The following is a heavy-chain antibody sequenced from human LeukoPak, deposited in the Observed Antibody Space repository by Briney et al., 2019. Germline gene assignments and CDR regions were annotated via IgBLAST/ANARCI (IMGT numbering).Heavy chain of an antibody. CDR1: GGSISSYY. J-gene: IGHJ3*02. D-gene: IGHD3-9*01. CDR3: ARDGADYDILTGYYPDAFDI. V-gene: IGHV4-59*01. CDR2: IYYSGST. Sequence: SETLSLTCTVSGGSISSYYWSWIRQPPGKGLEWIGYIYYSGSTNYNPSLKSRVTISVDTSKNQFSLKLSSVTAADTAVYYCARDGADYDILTGYYPDAFDIWGQGTMVTVSS.